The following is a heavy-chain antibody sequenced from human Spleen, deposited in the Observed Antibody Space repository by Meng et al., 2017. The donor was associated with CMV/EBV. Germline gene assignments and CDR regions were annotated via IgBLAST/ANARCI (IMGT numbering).Heavy chain of an antibody. CDR2: ISYRGST. Sequence: SETLSLTCTFSGGSLSPSDYYWSWIRQPPGQGLEWVGYISYRGSTQYNPSLKGRVAISLGASKNYFSLKLTSVNAADTAVYYCARLYDSWSGYPSYFDSWGRGTLVTVSS. J-gene: IGHJ4*02. CDR1: GGSLSPSDYY. CDR3: ARLYDSWSGYPSYFDS. D-gene: IGHD3-3*01. V-gene: IGHV4-30-4*08.